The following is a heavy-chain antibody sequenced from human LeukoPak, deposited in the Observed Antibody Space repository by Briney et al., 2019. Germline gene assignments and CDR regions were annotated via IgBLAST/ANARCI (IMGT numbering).Heavy chain of an antibody. CDR3: ARGIGSGWYYFDY. V-gene: IGHV1-69*04. CDR1: GGTFSSYA. D-gene: IGHD6-19*01. CDR2: IIPILGIA. J-gene: IGHJ4*02. Sequence: SVKVSCKASGGTFSSYAISWVRQAPGQGLEWMGRIIPILGIANYAQKFQGRVTITADKSTSTAYMELSSLRSEDTAVYYCARGIGSGWYYFDYWGQGTLVTVSS.